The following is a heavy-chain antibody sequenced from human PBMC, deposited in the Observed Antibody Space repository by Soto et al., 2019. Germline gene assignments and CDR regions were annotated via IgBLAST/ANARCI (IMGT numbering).Heavy chain of an antibody. CDR1: GGSISEYF. Sequence: PSETLSLTCSVSGGSISEYFWSFILQSPGKGLEWIGYIYYLGSTDYNPSLKSRVTISVDTSKRQFSLRLTSVTAADTAVYYCARDGYDGSGSPYPAYWGPGTQVTVSS. D-gene: IGHD3-10*01. J-gene: IGHJ4*02. CDR2: IYYLGST. CDR3: ARDGYDGSGSPYPAY. V-gene: IGHV4-59*01.